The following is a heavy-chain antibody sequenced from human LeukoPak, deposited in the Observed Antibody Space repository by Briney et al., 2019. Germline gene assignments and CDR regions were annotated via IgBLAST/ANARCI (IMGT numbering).Heavy chain of an antibody. V-gene: IGHV1-2*02. CDR3: ATDLPPYYYVRGTPFDI. CDR1: GYTFTGYY. D-gene: IGHD3-10*02. Sequence: ASVKVSCKASGYTFTGYYMHWVRQAPGQGLEWMGWINPNSGGTNYAQKFQGRVTMTRDKSISTAYMELSRLRSDDTAVYYCATDLPPYYYVRGTPFDIWGQGTMVTVSS. CDR2: INPNSGGT. J-gene: IGHJ3*02.